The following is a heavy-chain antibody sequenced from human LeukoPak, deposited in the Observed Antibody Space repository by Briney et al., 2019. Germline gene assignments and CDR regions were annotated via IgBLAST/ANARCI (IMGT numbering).Heavy chain of an antibody. CDR2: IRYDGSNK. CDR1: GFTFSSYG. J-gene: IGHJ4*02. CDR3: ASYLGYYDSSGYYPWVWDY. Sequence: GGSLRLSCAASGFTFSSYGMHWVRQAPGKGLEWVAFIRYDGSNKYYADSVKGRFTISRDNSKNTLYLQMNSLRAEDTAVYYCASYLGYYDSSGYYPWVWDYWGQGTLVTVSS. D-gene: IGHD3-22*01. V-gene: IGHV3-30*02.